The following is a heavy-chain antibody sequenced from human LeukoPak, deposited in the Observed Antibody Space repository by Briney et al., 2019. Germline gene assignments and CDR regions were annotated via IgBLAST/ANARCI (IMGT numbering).Heavy chain of an antibody. V-gene: IGHV3-48*02. CDR2: ISTTSSTI. CDR1: GFTFSSYG. J-gene: IGHJ4*02. Sequence: GGSLRLSCAASGFTFSSYGMNWVRQAPGKGLEWVSYISTTSSTIYYAGSVKGRFTMSRDNAKNSLYLQMDSLRDEDTAVYYCARGKEKWLDHFDYWGQGSLVTVSS. CDR3: ARGKEKWLDHFDY. D-gene: IGHD6-19*01.